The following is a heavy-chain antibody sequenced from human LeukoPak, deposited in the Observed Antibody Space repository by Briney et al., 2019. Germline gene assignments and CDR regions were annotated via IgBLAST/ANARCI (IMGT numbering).Heavy chain of an antibody. D-gene: IGHD3-9*01. J-gene: IGHJ6*03. CDR1: GGTFSSYA. V-gene: IGHV1-69*05. CDR3: AVNPRVPYYDILTGYPTNYYYYYYMDV. CDR2: IIPIFGTA. Sequence: SVKVSCKASGGTFSSYAISWVRQAPGQGLEWMGGIIPIFGTASYAQKFQGRVTITTDESTSTAYMELSSLRSEDTAVYYCAVNPRVPYYDILTGYPTNYYYYYYMDVWGKGTTVTVSS.